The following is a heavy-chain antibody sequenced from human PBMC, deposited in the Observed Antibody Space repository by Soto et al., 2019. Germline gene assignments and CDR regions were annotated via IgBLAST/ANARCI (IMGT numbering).Heavy chain of an antibody. CDR3: ARDVHIGQKYYFDY. V-gene: IGHV1-69*01. D-gene: IGHD2-21*01. J-gene: IGHJ4*02. CDR1: GATFGSYA. Sequence: QVQLVQSGAEVKNPGSSVKVSCKASGATFGSYAISWVRQAPGQGLEWMGGIIPIFDTTNYAQNFQGRGIITADEATSTAYMELSSLRSEDKAVYYCARDVHIGQKYYFDYWGQGTLVTVSS. CDR2: IIPIFDTT.